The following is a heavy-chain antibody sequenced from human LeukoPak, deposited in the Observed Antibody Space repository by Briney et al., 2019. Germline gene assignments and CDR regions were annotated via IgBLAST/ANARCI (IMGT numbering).Heavy chain of an antibody. J-gene: IGHJ6*02. V-gene: IGHV1-2*02. D-gene: IGHD4-4*01. CDR3: ARQSKSDYYYYGMDV. CDR1: GYTFTGYY. CDR2: INPNSGGT. Sequence: ASVKVSCKASGYTFTGYYMHWVRQAPGQGLEWMGWINPNSGGTNYAQKFQGRVTMTRDTSISAAYMELSRLRSDDTAVYYCARQSKSDYYYYGMDVWGQGTTVTVSS.